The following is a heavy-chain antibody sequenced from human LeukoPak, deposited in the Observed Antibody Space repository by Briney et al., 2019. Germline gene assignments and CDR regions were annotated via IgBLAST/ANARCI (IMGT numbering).Heavy chain of an antibody. CDR1: GGPFSGYY. Sequence: SETLSLTCAVYGGPFSGYYWIWIRQPPGKGLEWIGEINHSGSNNYNPSLKSRVTISVDTSKNQFSLKLSSVTAADTAVYYCARSIRYNWNDVAPFDYWGQGTLVTVSS. CDR3: ARSIRYNWNDVAPFDY. J-gene: IGHJ4*02. CDR2: INHSGSN. D-gene: IGHD1-1*01. V-gene: IGHV4-34*01.